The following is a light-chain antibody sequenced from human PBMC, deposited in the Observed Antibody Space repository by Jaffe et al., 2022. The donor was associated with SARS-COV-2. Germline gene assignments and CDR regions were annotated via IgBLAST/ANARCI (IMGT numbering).Light chain of an antibody. J-gene: IGKJ1*01. CDR1: QSVSSN. V-gene: IGKV3-15*01. Sequence: EIVMTQSPATLSVFPGERVTLSCRASQSVSSNLAWYQQKPGQAPRLLIFGASTRATGIPARFSGSGSGTEFTLTISSLQSEDFAVYYCQQYNDWPPSTFGRGTKVEV. CDR2: GAS. CDR3: QQYNDWPPST.